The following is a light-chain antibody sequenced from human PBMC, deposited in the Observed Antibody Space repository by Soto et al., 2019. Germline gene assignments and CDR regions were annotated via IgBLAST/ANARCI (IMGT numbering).Light chain of an antibody. Sequence: DIQMTQYTCSLSASVGDRVTITCRASQSMNSWLAWYQQQTGKAPRLLIYDASIRGSGVPSRFSVSGSGTEFTLTITSLQPDDVATYYCQQYNNYSWTFGQGTKVDIK. CDR1: QSMNSW. CDR3: QQYNNYSWT. V-gene: IGKV1-5*01. CDR2: DAS. J-gene: IGKJ1*01.